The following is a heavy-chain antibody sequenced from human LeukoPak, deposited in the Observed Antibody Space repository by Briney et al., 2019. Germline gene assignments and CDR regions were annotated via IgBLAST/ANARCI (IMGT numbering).Heavy chain of an antibody. Sequence: PSETLSLTCDVSGGSISSSTWWSWVRQPPGKGLEWIGEIYPSGNTNYNPSLKSRVTISVDKSKNQFSLRLTSVTAADTAVYYCARGPAGGYSYGYVVYWGQGTLVTVSS. CDR3: ARGPAGGYSYGYVVY. CDR1: GGSISSSTW. V-gene: IGHV4-4*02. D-gene: IGHD5-18*01. J-gene: IGHJ4*02. CDR2: IYPSGNT.